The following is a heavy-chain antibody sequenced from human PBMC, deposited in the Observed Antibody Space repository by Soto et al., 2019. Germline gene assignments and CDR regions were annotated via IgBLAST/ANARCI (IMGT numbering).Heavy chain of an antibody. CDR1: GITLSNYA. V-gene: IGHV3-23*01. Sequence: EVQLLESGGGLTQPGWSLRLSCAASGITLSNYAMSWVRQAPGKGLEWVSAISGDGDGTYYADSVQGRFTISRDNSKNTLSLQMNSRRAEDTAVYFCATLPCIVVNDLCYNVFDLWGQGTMVTVSS. CDR3: ATLPCIVVNDLCYNVFDL. J-gene: IGHJ3*01. CDR2: ISGDGDGT. D-gene: IGHD2-8*01.